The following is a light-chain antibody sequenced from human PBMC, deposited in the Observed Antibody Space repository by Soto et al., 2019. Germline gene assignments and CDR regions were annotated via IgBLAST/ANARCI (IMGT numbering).Light chain of an antibody. CDR1: QSVSSSY. Sequence: EIVLTQSPGTLSLSPGERATLSCRASQSVSSSYLAWYQQKPGQAPRLLIYGASSRATGIPDRFSGSGSGTDFTLTISRLEPEDFAVYHCQQYGKSPWMFGQGTKVEIK. V-gene: IGKV3-20*01. CDR3: QQYGKSPWM. CDR2: GAS. J-gene: IGKJ1*01.